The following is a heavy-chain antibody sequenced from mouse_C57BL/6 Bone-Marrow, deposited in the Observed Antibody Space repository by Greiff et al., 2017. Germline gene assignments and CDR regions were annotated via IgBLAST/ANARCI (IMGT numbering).Heavy chain of an antibody. Sequence: EVKLVESGGDLVKPGGSLKLSCAASGFTFSSYGMSWVRQTPDKRLEWVATISSGGSYTYYPDSVKGRFTISRDKAKNTLYQQMSSLKSEDTAMYYCGPGAYWGQGTLVTVSA. CDR2: ISSGGSYT. V-gene: IGHV5-6*01. J-gene: IGHJ3*01. CDR1: GFTFSSYG. CDR3: GPGAY.